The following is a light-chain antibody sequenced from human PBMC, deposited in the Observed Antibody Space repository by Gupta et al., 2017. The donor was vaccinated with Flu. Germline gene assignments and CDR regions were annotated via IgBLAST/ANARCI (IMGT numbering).Light chain of an antibody. CDR3: ALYPSDGIWV. CDR1: SASVATTYY. V-gene: IGLV8-61*01. CDR2: KTN. J-gene: IGLJ3*02. Sequence: QTVVPQETSFSVSPGGTVTITCGFSSASVATTYYLSWYQHTPGQPPRTLIYKTNSRSSGVPGRFSGSILGNTAALTITGAQADDESDYYCALYPSDGIWVFGGGTRRTVL.